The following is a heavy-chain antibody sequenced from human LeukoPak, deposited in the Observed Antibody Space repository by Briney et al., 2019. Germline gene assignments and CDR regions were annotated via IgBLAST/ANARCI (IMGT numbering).Heavy chain of an antibody. CDR1: GGSISGYY. Sequence: PSETLSLTCTVSGGSISGYYWSWIRQPPGKGLEWIGYIYYSGSTNYNPSLKSRVTISVDTSKNQFSLKLSSVTAADTAVYYCARADGYSYGNYYFDYWGQGTLVTVSS. CDR2: IYYSGST. J-gene: IGHJ4*02. CDR3: ARADGYSYGNYYFDY. V-gene: IGHV4-59*01. D-gene: IGHD5-18*01.